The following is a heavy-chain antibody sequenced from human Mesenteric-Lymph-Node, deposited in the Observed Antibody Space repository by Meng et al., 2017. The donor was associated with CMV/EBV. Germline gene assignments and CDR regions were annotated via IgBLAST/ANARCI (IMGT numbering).Heavy chain of an antibody. CDR3: ARYHYGSGSSFDY. CDR2: IYYSGST. CDR1: GGSISSGGYY. V-gene: IGHV4-31*02. D-gene: IGHD3-10*01. Sequence: YGGSISSGGYYWSWIRQHPGKSLEWIGYIYYSGSTYYNPSLKSRVTISVDTSKNQFSLKLSSVTAADTAVYYCARYHYGSGSSFDYWGQGTLVTVSS. J-gene: IGHJ4*02.